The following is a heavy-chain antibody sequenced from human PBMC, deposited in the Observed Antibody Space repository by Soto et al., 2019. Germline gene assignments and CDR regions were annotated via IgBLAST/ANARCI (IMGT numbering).Heavy chain of an antibody. CDR1: GGSSSSYY. CDR2: IYNSENT. V-gene: IGHV4-59*01. D-gene: IGHD4-17*01. J-gene: IGHJ4*02. CDR3: ARANPGVTTVVTSHYFDY. Sequence: KTVSRKCIDSGGSSSSYYWSWIRQPPGKGLEWIGYIYNSENTNYNPSLKSRVTISVDTSKNQFSLKLSSVTAADTAVYYCARANPGVTTVVTSHYFDYWGQGTLVTVSS.